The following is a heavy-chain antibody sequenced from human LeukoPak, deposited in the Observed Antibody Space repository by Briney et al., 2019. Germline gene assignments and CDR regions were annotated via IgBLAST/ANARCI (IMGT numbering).Heavy chain of an antibody. CDR2: ISSSSSYI. D-gene: IGHD3-10*01. Sequence: GASLRLSCAASGFTFSSYSMNWVRQAPGKGLEWVSSISSSSSYIYYADSVKGRFTISRDNAKNSLYLQMNSLRAEDTAVYYCARDPGYYGSGSLLYWGQGTLVTVSS. V-gene: IGHV3-21*01. CDR1: GFTFSSYS. J-gene: IGHJ4*02. CDR3: ARDPGYYGSGSLLY.